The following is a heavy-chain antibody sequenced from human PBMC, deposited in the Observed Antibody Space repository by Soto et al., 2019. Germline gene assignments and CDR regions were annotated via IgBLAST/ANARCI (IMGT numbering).Heavy chain of an antibody. CDR2: INAGNGGT. CDR3: ATDRGGYCSGGSCSEAWFDP. D-gene: IGHD2-15*01. J-gene: IGHJ5*02. Sequence: QVQLVQSGAEEKKPGASVKVSCKASGYTFTSYPMNWLRQAPGQRPEWMGWINAGNGGTKYSQKFQGRVSITRDTSASTADMQLGRLRSEDTAVYYCATDRGGYCSGGSCSEAWFDPWGQGTLVTVSS. CDR1: GYTFTSYP. V-gene: IGHV1-3*05.